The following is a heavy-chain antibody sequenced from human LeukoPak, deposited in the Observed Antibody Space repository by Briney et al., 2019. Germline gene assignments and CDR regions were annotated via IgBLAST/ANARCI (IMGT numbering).Heavy chain of an antibody. J-gene: IGHJ6*03. V-gene: IGHV4-59*01. CDR3: ARGRRRAMGSSSPLYYYYYMDV. Sequence: KPSETLSLTCTVSGGPISSYYWSWIRQPPGKGLEWIGYIYYSGSTNYNPSLKSRVTISVDASKNQFSLKLSSVTAADTAVYYCARGRRRAMGSSSPLYYYYYMDVWGKGTTVTVSS. D-gene: IGHD6-6*01. CDR1: GGPISSYY. CDR2: IYYSGST.